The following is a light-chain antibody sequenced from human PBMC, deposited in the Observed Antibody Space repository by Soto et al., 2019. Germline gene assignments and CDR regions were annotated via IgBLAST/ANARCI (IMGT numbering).Light chain of an antibody. V-gene: IGKV3-20*01. CDR1: QSVSSSY. CDR2: DAS. Sequence: EIVLTQSPGTLSLSPGERATLSCRASQSVSSSYLAWYQQKPGQAPRLLIYDASSRATGIPDRFSGSGSGTEFTLSISSLQSEDIAVYYCQQYGSSPQTFGQGTKVDI. CDR3: QQYGSSPQT. J-gene: IGKJ1*01.